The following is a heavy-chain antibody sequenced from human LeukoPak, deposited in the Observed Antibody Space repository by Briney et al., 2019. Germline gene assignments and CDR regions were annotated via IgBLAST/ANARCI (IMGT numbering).Heavy chain of an antibody. Sequence: GGSLTLSCAASGFSFSSYAMHWVRQAPGKGLEWVAVIWYDGGNKYYADSVKGRFTISRDNSKNTLYLEMNSLRAEDTAVYYCARGLTQIPRLATGLGHWGQGTLVTVSS. CDR3: ARGLTQIPRLATGLGH. J-gene: IGHJ4*02. D-gene: IGHD2-21*02. CDR2: IWYDGGNK. CDR1: GFSFSSYA. V-gene: IGHV3-33*01.